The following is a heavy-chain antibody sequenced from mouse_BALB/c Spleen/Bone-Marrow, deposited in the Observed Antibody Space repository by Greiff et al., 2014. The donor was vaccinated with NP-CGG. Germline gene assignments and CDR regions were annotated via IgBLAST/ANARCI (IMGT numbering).Heavy chain of an antibody. CDR2: FYLYSRLI. D-gene: IGHD2-3*01. Sequence: VQLQQSRGVLAQLGRSLNVFCASTGSVFILSCTIWALLAHCKLVVCSGEFYLYSRLIIYTPSLKDKFIISRDNAKNTLYLQMSKVRSEDTTLYYYARNGYYGWLAYWGQRSLVPVSA. CDR3: ARNGYYGWLAY. CDR1: GSVFILSC. V-gene: IGHV4-1*02. J-gene: IGHJ3*01.